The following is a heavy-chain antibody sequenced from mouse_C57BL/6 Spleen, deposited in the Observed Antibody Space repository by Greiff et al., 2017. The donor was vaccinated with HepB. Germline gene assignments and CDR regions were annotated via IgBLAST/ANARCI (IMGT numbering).Heavy chain of an antibody. Sequence: QVQLQQSGAELVKPGASVKLSCKASGYTFTSYWMHWVKQRPGQGLEWIGMIHPNSGSTNYNEKFKSKATLTVDKSSSTAYMQLSSLTSEDSAVYYCARNHYGSSYVGYWGQGTTLTVSS. CDR3: ARNHYGSSYVGY. CDR1: GYTFTSYW. J-gene: IGHJ2*01. V-gene: IGHV1-64*01. CDR2: IHPNSGST. D-gene: IGHD1-1*01.